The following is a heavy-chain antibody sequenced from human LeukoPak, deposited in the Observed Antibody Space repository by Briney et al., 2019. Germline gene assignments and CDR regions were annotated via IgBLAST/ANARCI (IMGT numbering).Heavy chain of an antibody. CDR1: GYTFTSYD. Sequence: ASVKVSCKASGYTFTSYDINWVRQATGQGLEWMGWMNPNSGNTGYAQKFQGRVTMTRNTSISTAYMELSSLRSEDTAVYYCARGQMYCDFWSGYYSFDYWGQGTLVTVSS. J-gene: IGHJ4*02. CDR3: ARGQMYCDFWSGYYSFDY. V-gene: IGHV1-8*02. D-gene: IGHD3-3*01. CDR2: MNPNSGNT.